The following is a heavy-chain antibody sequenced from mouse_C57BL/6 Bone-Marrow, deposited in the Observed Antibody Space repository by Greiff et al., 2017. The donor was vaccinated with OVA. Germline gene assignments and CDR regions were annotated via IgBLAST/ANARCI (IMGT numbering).Heavy chain of an antibody. CDR2: ISYSGST. Sequence: VHVKQSGPGLAKPSQTLSLTCSVTGYSITSDYWNWIRKFPGNKLEYMGYISYSGSTYYNPSLKSRISITRDTSKNQYYLQLNSVTTEDTATYDWAADSSGSYAMDYWGQGTSVTVAS. D-gene: IGHD3-2*02. J-gene: IGHJ4*01. V-gene: IGHV3-8*01. CDR3: AADSSGSYAMDY. CDR1: GYSITSDY.